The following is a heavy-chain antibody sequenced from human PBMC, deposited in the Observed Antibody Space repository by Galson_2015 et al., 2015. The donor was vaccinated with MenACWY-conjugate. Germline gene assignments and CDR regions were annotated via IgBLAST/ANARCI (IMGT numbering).Heavy chain of an antibody. J-gene: IGHJ3*02. CDR3: TTGWDCSGGSCLLGYYELEAFDI. D-gene: IGHD2-15*01. Sequence: SLRLSCAASGFTFSNAWMSWVRQAPGEGLEWVGRIKSKTDGGTTDYAAPVKGRFTISRDDSKNTLYLQMNSLKTEDTAVYYCTTGWDCSGGSCLLGYYELEAFDIWGQGTMVTVSS. V-gene: IGHV3-15*01. CDR2: IKSKTDGGTT. CDR1: GFTFSNAW.